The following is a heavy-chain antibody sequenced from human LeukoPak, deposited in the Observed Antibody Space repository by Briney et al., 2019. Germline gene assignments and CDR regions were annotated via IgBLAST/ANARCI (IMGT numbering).Heavy chain of an antibody. CDR3: ARVQYSSSVDS. D-gene: IGHD6-6*01. CDR2: ISSSGST. J-gene: IGHJ4*02. CDR1: GDSISSGDYY. Sequence: SQTLSLTCTVSGDSISSGDYYWSWIRQPAGKGLEWIGRISSSGSTNYNPSLKSRVTISVDTSKNQFSLKLSSVTAADTAVYYCARVQYSSSVDSWGQGTLVTVSS. V-gene: IGHV4-61*02.